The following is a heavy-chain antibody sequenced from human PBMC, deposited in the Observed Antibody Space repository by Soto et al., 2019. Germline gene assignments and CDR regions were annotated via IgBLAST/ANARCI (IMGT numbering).Heavy chain of an antibody. Sequence: EASVKVSCTASGYTFTSYGISWVRQAPGQGLEWMGWISAYNGNTNYAQKLQGRVTMTTDTSTSTAYMELRSLRSDDTAVYYCARGYDFCSGDYAERSGMDVWGQGTTVTVSS. CDR3: ARGYDFCSGDYAERSGMDV. CDR1: GYTFTSYG. V-gene: IGHV1-18*01. D-gene: IGHD3-3*01. J-gene: IGHJ6*02. CDR2: ISAYNGNT.